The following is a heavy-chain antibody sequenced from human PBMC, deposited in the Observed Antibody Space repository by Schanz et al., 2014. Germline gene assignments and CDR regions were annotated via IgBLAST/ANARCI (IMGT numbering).Heavy chain of an antibody. J-gene: IGHJ4*02. CDR1: GFTFTNYA. CDR2: ISDSGDTA. V-gene: IGHV3-23*01. Sequence: DVQLLESGGGLVQPGGSLRLSCAASGFTFTNYAMSWVRQAPGKGLEWVSLISDSGDTAYYADSVKGRFTISRDNFKNTLFLQMNSLRVEDSAIYYCAKDISDTSGKDDYWGQGTLVTVSS. CDR3: AKDISDTSGKDDY. D-gene: IGHD3-22*01.